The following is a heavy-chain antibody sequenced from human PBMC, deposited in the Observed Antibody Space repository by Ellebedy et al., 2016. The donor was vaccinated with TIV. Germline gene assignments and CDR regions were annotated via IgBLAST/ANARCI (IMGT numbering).Heavy chain of an antibody. CDR3: ARPAHYYDSSGYYGY. V-gene: IGHV4-34*01. D-gene: IGHD3-22*01. CDR2: INHSGST. Sequence: SGTLSLTCAVYGGSFSGYYWSWIRQPPGKGLEWIGEINHSGSTNYNPSLKSRVTISVDTSKNQFSLKLSSVTAADTAVYYCARPAHYYDSSGYYGYWGQGTLVTVSS. J-gene: IGHJ4*02. CDR1: GGSFSGYY.